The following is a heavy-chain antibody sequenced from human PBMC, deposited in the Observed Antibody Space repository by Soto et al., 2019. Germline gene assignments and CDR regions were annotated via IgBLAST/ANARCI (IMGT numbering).Heavy chain of an antibody. D-gene: IGHD5-18*01. J-gene: IGHJ4*02. Sequence: ASVKVSCKASGYTFTGYYMHWVRQAPGQGLEWMGWINPNSGGTNYAQKFQGRVTMTRDTSISTAYMELSRLRSDGTAVYYCAREPLDTAMANFDYWGQGTLVTVS. V-gene: IGHV1-2*02. CDR3: AREPLDTAMANFDY. CDR1: GYTFTGYY. CDR2: INPNSGGT.